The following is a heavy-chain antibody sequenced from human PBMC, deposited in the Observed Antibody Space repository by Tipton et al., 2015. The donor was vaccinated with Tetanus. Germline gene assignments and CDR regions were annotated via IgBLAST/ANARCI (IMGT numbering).Heavy chain of an antibody. CDR2: IYPGDSDT. Sequence: VQLVQSGAEVKKPGESLKISCKGSGYSFTSYWIGWVRQMPGKGLEWMGIIYPGDSDTRYSPSFQGQVTISADKSISTAYLQWSSLKASDTAMYYCARTLAGHDFWGCYSGDYYYGMVVGGQRPTVTVSS. CDR1: GYSFTSYW. D-gene: IGHD3-3*01. CDR3: ARTLAGHDFWGCYSGDYYYGMVV. J-gene: IGHJ6*02. V-gene: IGHV5-51*01.